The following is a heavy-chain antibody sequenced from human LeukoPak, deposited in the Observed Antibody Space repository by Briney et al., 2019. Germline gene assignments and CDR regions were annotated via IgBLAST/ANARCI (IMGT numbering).Heavy chain of an antibody. CDR3: ARQYYYDSSGYSFGLDY. D-gene: IGHD3-22*01. J-gene: IGHJ4*02. CDR1: GFTFSSYS. CDR2: ISSSSSTI. V-gene: IGHV3-48*04. Sequence: PGGSLRLSCAASGFTFSSYSMNWVRQAPGKGLEWVSYISSSSSTIYYADSVKGRFTISRDNAKNSLFLQVNSLRAEDTAVYFCARQYYYDSSGYSFGLDYWGQGTLVTVSS.